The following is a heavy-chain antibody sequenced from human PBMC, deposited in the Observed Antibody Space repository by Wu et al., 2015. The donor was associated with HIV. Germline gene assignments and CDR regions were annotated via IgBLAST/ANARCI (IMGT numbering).Heavy chain of an antibody. CDR2: IIPIVGTA. CDR3: AREGHCSTTSCHFDF. D-gene: IGHD2-2*01. Sequence: QVQLVQSGAEVKKPGSSVKVSCKAFGGTFSTYTITWVRQAPGQGLEWMGGIIPIVGTAHYAQKFQGRVTITADDSTSTAYMELPRLASDDTAIYYCAREGHCSTTSCHFDFWGPGVLVTVSS. V-gene: IGHV1-69*12. CDR1: GGTFSTYT. J-gene: IGHJ4*02.